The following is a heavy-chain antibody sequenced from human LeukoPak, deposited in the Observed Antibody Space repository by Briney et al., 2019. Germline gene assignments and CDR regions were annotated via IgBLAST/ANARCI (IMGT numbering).Heavy chain of an antibody. V-gene: IGHV4-4*07. D-gene: IGHD5-18*01. CDR1: GGSISSYY. J-gene: IGHJ4*02. CDR2: IYTSGST. Sequence: SETLSLTCTVSGGSISSYYWGWIRQPAGKGLEWIGRIYTSGSTNYNPSLKSRVTMSVDTSKNQFSLKLSSVTAADTAVYYCAREPSGYSYGFLDYWGQGTLVTVSS. CDR3: AREPSGYSYGFLDY.